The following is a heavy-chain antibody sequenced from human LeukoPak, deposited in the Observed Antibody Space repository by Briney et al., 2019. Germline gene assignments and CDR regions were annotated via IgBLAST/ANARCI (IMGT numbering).Heavy chain of an antibody. CDR1: GYTFTSYG. J-gene: IGHJ4*02. D-gene: IGHD3-9*01. Sequence: GASVKVSCKASGYTFTSYGISWVRQAPGQGLEWMGWISAYNGNTNYAQKLQGRVTMTTDTSTSTAYMELRSLRSDDTAVYYCARDNRWELRYFDWLPDDYWGQGTLVTVSS. V-gene: IGHV1-18*01. CDR2: ISAYNGNT. CDR3: ARDNRWELRYFDWLPDDY.